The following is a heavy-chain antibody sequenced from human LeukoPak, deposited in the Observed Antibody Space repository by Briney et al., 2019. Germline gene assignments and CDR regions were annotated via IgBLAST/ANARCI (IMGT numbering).Heavy chain of an antibody. CDR2: IYYSGST. CDR3: ARGQQGSDY. Sequence: SETLSLTCTVSGGSISSSSYYWGWIRQPPGKGLEWIGSIYYSGSTYYNPSLKSRVTISVDTSKNQFSLKLSSVTAADTAVYYCARGQQGSDYWGQGTLVTVSS. V-gene: IGHV4-39*01. CDR1: GGSISSSSYY. J-gene: IGHJ4*02. D-gene: IGHD6-13*01.